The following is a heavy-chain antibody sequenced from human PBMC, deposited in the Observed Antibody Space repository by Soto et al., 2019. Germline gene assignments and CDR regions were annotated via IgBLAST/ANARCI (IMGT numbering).Heavy chain of an antibody. CDR3: ARNSRLRLGELKY. Sequence: GGSLRLSCAASGFTFSSYGMHWVRQAPGKGLEWVAVISYDGSNKYYADSVKGRFTISRDNSKNTLYLQMNSLRAEDTAVYYCARNSRLRLGELKYWGQGTLVTVSS. V-gene: IGHV3-30*03. CDR1: GFTFSSYG. J-gene: IGHJ4*02. CDR2: ISYDGSNK. D-gene: IGHD3-16*01.